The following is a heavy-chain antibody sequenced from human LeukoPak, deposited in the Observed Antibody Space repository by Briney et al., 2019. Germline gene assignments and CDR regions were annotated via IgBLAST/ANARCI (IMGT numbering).Heavy chain of an antibody. CDR2: IIPMIGIT. Sequence: SSVKVSCKASGGTFSRYALSWVRQAPGQGLEWMGRIIPMIGITNYAQSFQGRVTVTADESTSTAYMEVSSLGSEDTAVYYCARVTIDYDSSGYYYYNYFDYWGQGTLVAVSS. CDR1: GGTFSRYA. D-gene: IGHD3-22*01. J-gene: IGHJ4*02. V-gene: IGHV1-69*04. CDR3: ARVTIDYDSSGYYYYNYFDY.